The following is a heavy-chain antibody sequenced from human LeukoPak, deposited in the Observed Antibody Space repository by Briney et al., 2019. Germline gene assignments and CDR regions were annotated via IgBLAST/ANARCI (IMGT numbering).Heavy chain of an antibody. Sequence: PSETLSLTCTVSGGSISSGSYYWSWIRQPAGKGLEWIGRIYTSGSTNYNPSLKSRVTISVDTSKNRFSLKLSSVTAADTAVYYCARAMCTNGVCGYYYMDVWGKGTTVTVSS. CDR2: IYTSGST. CDR1: GGSISSGSYY. D-gene: IGHD2-8*01. J-gene: IGHJ6*03. V-gene: IGHV4-61*02. CDR3: ARAMCTNGVCGYYYMDV.